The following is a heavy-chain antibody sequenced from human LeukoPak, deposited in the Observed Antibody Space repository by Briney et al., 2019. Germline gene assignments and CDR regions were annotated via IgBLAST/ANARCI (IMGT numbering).Heavy chain of an antibody. J-gene: IGHJ4*02. CDR2: ISGGGGRT. Sequence: GGSLRLSCAASGFTLSNYAMYWVRQAPGKGLEWVSAISGGGGRTYYADFVAGRFTISTDNSKNTLYLQMNSLRAEDTAVYYCARDPDGSYYFDYWGQGTLVTVSS. CDR3: ARDPDGSYYFDY. D-gene: IGHD5-24*01. V-gene: IGHV3-23*01. CDR1: GFTLSNYA.